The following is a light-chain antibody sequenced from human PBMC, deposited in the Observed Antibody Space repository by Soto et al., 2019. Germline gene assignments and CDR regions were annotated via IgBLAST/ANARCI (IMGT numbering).Light chain of an antibody. CDR3: QQYDKWPLT. Sequence: EIVMTQSPATLSVSPGEGATLSCRASHSVDSNLAWYQQKPGQAPRLLIFGASTRATGIPTRFSGGGSGTDFTLTISSLQSEDFGLYFCQQYDKWPLTFGGGTKVDIK. V-gene: IGKV3D-15*01. CDR2: GAS. CDR1: HSVDSN. J-gene: IGKJ4*01.